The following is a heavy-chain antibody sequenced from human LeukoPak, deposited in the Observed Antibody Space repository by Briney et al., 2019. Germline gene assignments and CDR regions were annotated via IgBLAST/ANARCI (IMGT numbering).Heavy chain of an antibody. D-gene: IGHD3-22*01. CDR3: ARVMIVSGSQEYFQH. V-gene: IGHV4-59*12. J-gene: IGHJ1*01. Sequence: PSETLSLTCTVSGGSISSYYWSWIRQPPGKGLEWIGYIYYSGSTNYNPSLKSRVTISVDTSKNQFSLKLSSVTAADTAVYYCARVMIVSGSQEYFQHWGQGTLVTVSS. CDR1: GGSISSYY. CDR2: IYYSGST.